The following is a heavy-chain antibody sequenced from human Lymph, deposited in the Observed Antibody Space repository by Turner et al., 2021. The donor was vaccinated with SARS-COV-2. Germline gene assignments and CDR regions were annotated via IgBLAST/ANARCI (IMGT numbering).Heavy chain of an antibody. CDR1: GFTFDDYA. CDR3: AKDPGYCSGGSCYSRTYFDF. Sequence: GESGGGVVQPGGSLRLSCAASGFTFDDYAMHWVRQAPGKGLEWVSLISGDGGGTYYADSVKGRFTISRDNSKNSLSLQMNSLRAEDTALYYCAKDPGYCSGGSCYSRTYFDFWGQEPWSPSPQ. V-gene: IGHV3-43*02. J-gene: IGHJ4*01. CDR2: ISGDGGGT. D-gene: IGHD2-15*01.